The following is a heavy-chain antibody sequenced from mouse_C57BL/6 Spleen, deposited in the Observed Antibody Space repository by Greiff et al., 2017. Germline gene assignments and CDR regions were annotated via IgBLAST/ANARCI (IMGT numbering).Heavy chain of an antibody. Sequence: EVQLQQSGPELVKPGASVKIPCKASGYTFTDYNMDWVKQSHGKSLEWIGDINPNNGGTIYNQKFKGKATLTVDKSSSTAYMELRSLTSEDTAVYYCAREDYYGSSPYFDYGGQGTTLTVSS. CDR2: INPNNGGT. CDR3: AREDYYGSSPYFDY. D-gene: IGHD1-1*01. J-gene: IGHJ2*01. CDR1: GYTFTDYN. V-gene: IGHV1-18*01.